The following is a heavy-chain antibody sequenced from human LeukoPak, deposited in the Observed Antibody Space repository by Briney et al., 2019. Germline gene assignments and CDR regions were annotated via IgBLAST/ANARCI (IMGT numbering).Heavy chain of an antibody. V-gene: IGHV4-59*01. J-gene: IGHJ5*02. Sequence: SETLSLTCTVSDASISGYYWSWIRQPPGKGLEWIGSIHFSGSTNYNPSLRSRVTISVDTSKNQFSLRLSSVTAADTAVYYCAREGTAGTNLNWFDPWGQGTLVTVSS. D-gene: IGHD1-1*01. CDR1: DASISGYY. CDR3: AREGTAGTNLNWFDP. CDR2: IHFSGST.